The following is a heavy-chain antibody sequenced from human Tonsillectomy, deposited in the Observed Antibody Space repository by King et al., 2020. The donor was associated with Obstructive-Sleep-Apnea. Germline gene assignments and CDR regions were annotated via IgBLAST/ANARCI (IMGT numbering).Heavy chain of an antibody. V-gene: IGHV5-51*01. CDR2: IYPGDSDT. J-gene: IGHJ2*01. D-gene: IGHD5-18*01. CDR3: AGGWVGGTDTTMVAGYFDL. CDR1: GYSFTNHW. Sequence: VQLVESGAEVKKPGESLKISCKGSGYSFTNHWIGWVRQMPGKGLEWMGIIYPGDSDTRYSPSFQGQVTISADKSINTAYLQWSSLKASDTAMYYCAGGWVGGTDTTMVAGYFDLWGRGTLVTVSS.